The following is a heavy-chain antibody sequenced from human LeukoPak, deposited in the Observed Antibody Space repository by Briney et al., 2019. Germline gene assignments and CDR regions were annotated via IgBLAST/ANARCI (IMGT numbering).Heavy chain of an antibody. V-gene: IGHV4-59*01. CDR2: IHDSGRT. Sequence: SETLSLTCTVSGGSISDYYWGWFRQPPGKGLEWIGYIHDSGRTNYNASLKGRASIPVDTSRRQFSLKLTSVTAADTAIYYCTTGGGWLTDYWGQGTLVTVSS. CDR3: TTGGGWLTDY. J-gene: IGHJ4*02. D-gene: IGHD5-24*01. CDR1: GGSISDYY.